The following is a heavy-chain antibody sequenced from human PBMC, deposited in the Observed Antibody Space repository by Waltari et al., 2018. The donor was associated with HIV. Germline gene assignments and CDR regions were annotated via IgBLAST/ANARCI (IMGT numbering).Heavy chain of an antibody. D-gene: IGHD2-2*01. CDR1: GFTFSSYW. Sequence: EVQLVASGGGLVQPGGSLRLSCAASGFTFSSYWMSWVRPAPGKGLEWVANIKQDGSEKYYVDSVKCRFTISRDNAKNSLYLQMNSLGAEDTAVYYCARAVVPAAIDYYYYGMDVWGQGTTVTVSS. CDR3: ARAVVPAAIDYYYYGMDV. CDR2: IKQDGSEK. V-gene: IGHV3-7*01. J-gene: IGHJ6*02.